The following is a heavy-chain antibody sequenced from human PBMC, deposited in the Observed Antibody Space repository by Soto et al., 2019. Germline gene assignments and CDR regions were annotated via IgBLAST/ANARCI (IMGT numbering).Heavy chain of an antibody. CDR3: ARVYSGTYYLLDS. V-gene: IGHV5-51*01. Sequence: PGASLKISCKASGYSFTNYWIGWVRQMPGKGLEWMGIIYPRDSETRYSQSFEGQVAISADKSITTAYLHWGSLKASDSAMYYCARVYSGTYYLLDSWGQGTLVTVSS. CDR2: IYPRDSET. D-gene: IGHD1-26*01. CDR1: GYSFTNYW. J-gene: IGHJ4*02.